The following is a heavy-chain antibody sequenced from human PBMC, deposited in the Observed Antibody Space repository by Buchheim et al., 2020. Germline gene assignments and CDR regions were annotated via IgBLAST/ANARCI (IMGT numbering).Heavy chain of an antibody. Sequence: EVQLVQSGAEVKKPGESLKISCQGSGYSFSSYWIAWVRQMPGKGLEWMGIIYPGDSDTRYSPSFQGQVTIPADKSITTAYPQWSSLKASDTAMYYCARRRMATENYYYYAMDVWGQGTT. CDR2: IYPGDSDT. D-gene: IGHD5-24*01. V-gene: IGHV5-51*01. CDR1: GYSFSSYW. CDR3: ARRRMATENYYYYAMDV. J-gene: IGHJ6*02.